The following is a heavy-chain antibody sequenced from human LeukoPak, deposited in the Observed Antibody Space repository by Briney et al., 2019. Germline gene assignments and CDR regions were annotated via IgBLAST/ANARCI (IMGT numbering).Heavy chain of an antibody. CDR2: ISGGST. Sequence: PGGSLRLSCEASGFTSKNAWMIWVRQAPGKGLEWVSSISGGSTYYADSRKGRFTISRDNSKNTLYLQMGSLRAEDMAVYYCARASIAVAGIDENWFDPWGQGTLVTVSS. CDR3: ARASIAVAGIDENWFDP. J-gene: IGHJ5*02. D-gene: IGHD6-19*01. V-gene: IGHV3-38-3*01. CDR1: GFTSKNAW.